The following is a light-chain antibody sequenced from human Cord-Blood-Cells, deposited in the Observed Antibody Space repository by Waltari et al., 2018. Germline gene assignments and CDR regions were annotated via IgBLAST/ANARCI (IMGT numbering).Light chain of an antibody. V-gene: IGKV1-5*03. Sequence: DIQMTQSPSTLSASVGGRVTITCRASQSISSWLAWYQQKPGKAPKLLIYKASSLESGVPSRFSGSGSRTEFTLTISSLQPDDFATYYCQQYNSYSPWTFGQGTKVEIK. CDR1: QSISSW. CDR3: QQYNSYSPWT. CDR2: KAS. J-gene: IGKJ1*01.